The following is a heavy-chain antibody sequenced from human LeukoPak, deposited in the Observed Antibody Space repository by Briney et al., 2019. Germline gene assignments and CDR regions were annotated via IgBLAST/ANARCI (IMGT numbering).Heavy chain of an antibody. CDR3: ARVGYRAVAGPLGD. Sequence: SETLSLTCAVYGGSFSGYYWSWIRQPPGKGLEWIGEINHSGSTNYNPSLKSRVTISVDTSKNQFSLKLSSVTAADTAVYYCARVGYRAVAGPLGDWGQGTLATVSS. D-gene: IGHD6-19*01. CDR1: GGSFSGYY. CDR2: INHSGST. J-gene: IGHJ4*02. V-gene: IGHV4-34*01.